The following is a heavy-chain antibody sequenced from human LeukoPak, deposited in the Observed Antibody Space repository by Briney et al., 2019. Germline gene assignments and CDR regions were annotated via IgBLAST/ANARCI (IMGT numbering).Heavy chain of an antibody. CDR1: GFTFSSYS. CDR3: ARDLTGIQLWQEIDY. Sequence: GGSLRLSCAASGFTFSSYSMNWVRQAPGKGLEWVSSISSSSSYIYYADSMKGRFTISRDNAKNSLYLQMNSLRAEDTAVYYCARDLTGIQLWQEIDYWGQGTLVTVSS. J-gene: IGHJ4*02. D-gene: IGHD5-18*01. CDR2: ISSSSSYI. V-gene: IGHV3-21*01.